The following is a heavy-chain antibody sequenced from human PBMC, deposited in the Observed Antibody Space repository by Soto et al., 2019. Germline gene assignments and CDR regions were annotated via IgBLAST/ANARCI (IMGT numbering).Heavy chain of an antibody. Sequence: QVPLVESGGGVVQPGRSLRLSCAASGFTFSSYAMHWVRQAPGKGLEWVAVISYDGSNKYYADSVKGRFTISRDNSKNTLYLQMNSLRAEDTAVYYCAREVILWFGELDYWGQGTLVTVSS. J-gene: IGHJ4*02. V-gene: IGHV3-30-3*01. CDR1: GFTFSSYA. CDR3: AREVILWFGELDY. D-gene: IGHD3-10*01. CDR2: ISYDGSNK.